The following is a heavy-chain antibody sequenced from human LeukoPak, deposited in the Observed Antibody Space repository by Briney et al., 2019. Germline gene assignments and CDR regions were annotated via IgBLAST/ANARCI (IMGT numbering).Heavy chain of an antibody. CDR2: THPSGNT. CDR1: GGSISSSSYY. V-gene: IGHV4-61*05. CDR3: ARKAPKKGWFDP. J-gene: IGHJ5*02. Sequence: SKTLSLTCTVSGGSISSSSYYWGWIRQPPGKGLEWIGYTHPSGNTNYSPSLKSRVTISIDMSRNQFSLKLSSVTAADTAVYYCARKAPKKGWFDPWGQGTLVTVSS.